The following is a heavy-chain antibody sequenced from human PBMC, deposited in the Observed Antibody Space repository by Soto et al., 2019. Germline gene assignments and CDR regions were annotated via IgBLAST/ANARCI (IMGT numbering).Heavy chain of an antibody. CDR3: AKGGSGNYLTYYYYYGMDV. D-gene: IGHD3-22*01. CDR2: ISYDGNNR. V-gene: IGHV3-30*18. CDR1: GVTGMNNC. J-gene: IGHJ6*02. Sequence: PGGSRRLSGKASGVTGMNNCMHWVRQDPGKGLEWVAVISYDGNNRYYADSVKGRFTISRDNSKNTVYLQMNNLRAEDTAMYYCAKGGSGNYLTYYYYYGMDVWGQGTTVTVS.